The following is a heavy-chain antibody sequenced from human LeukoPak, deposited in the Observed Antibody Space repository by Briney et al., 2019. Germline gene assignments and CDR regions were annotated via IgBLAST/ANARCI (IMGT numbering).Heavy chain of an antibody. V-gene: IGHV1-3*03. Sequence: ASVKVSCKASGYIFSNYAMHWVRQAPGQRLEWMGWVNGGNGNTKYSEEFQGRVTFTRDTSASTAYMELSSLRSEDTAVYYCARDRYSSSWDQGYDWFDPWGQGTLVTVSS. CDR2: VNGGNGNT. D-gene: IGHD6-13*01. CDR1: GYIFSNYA. J-gene: IGHJ5*02. CDR3: ARDRYSSSWDQGYDWFDP.